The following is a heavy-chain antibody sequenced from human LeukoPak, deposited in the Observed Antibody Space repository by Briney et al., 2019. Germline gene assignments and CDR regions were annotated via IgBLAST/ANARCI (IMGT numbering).Heavy chain of an antibody. CDR2: IYYSGST. D-gene: IGHD3-10*01. CDR1: GDSVSSDSY. Sequence: TLSLTCTVSGDSVSSDSYWSWIRPPPGKGLEWIGYIYYSGSTNYNPSLKSRVTISVDTSKNQFSLKLRSVTAADTAVYYCARRIKMVRSDAFHIWGQGTVVTVSS. J-gene: IGHJ3*02. V-gene: IGHV4-61*01. CDR3: ARRIKMVRSDAFHI.